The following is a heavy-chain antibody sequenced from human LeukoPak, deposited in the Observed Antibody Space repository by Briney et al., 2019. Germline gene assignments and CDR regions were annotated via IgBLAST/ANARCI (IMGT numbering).Heavy chain of an antibody. V-gene: IGHV1-2*02. Sequence: GASVKVSCKTSGYTFTGYYMHWVRQAPGQGLEWMGWINPNSGGTNYAQKFQGRVTMTRDTSISTAYMELSRLRSDDTAVYYCARADYSCYDARPFDYWGQGTLVTVSS. CDR3: ARADYSCYDARPFDY. CDR2: INPNSGGT. J-gene: IGHJ4*02. CDR1: GYTFTGYY. D-gene: IGHD5-12*01.